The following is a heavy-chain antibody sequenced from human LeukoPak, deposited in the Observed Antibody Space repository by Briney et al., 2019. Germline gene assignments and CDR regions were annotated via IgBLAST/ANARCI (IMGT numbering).Heavy chain of an antibody. CDR2: IYYSGRT. Sequence: PSETLSLTCTVSGGSISSYYWSWIRQPPGKGLEWIGYIYYSGRTNYKPSLKSRVTISVDTSKNQFSLKLSSVTAADTAVYYCARDYSRFGVSDVFDIWGQGTMVTVSS. J-gene: IGHJ3*02. CDR1: GGSISSYY. V-gene: IGHV4-59*01. D-gene: IGHD3-3*01. CDR3: ARDYSRFGVSDVFDI.